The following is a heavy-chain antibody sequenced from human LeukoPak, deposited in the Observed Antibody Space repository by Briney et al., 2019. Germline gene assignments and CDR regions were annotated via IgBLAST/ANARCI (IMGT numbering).Heavy chain of an antibody. CDR1: GVTFTRDL. Sequence: PGGALRLSCAASGVTFTRDLMHWGPQAPGEGGEYVSASSNGGSTYYAHSVNGRFTISRHNSKHTLYLQMGSLRAEDMPVYYCARAAEAPGYCYYMDVWGKGTTGTVS. CDR3: ARAAEAPGYCYYMDV. CDR2: SSNGGST. V-gene: IGHV3-64*01. J-gene: IGHJ6*03.